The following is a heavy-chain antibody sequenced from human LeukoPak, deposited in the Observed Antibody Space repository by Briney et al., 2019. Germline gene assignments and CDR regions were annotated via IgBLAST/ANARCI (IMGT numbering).Heavy chain of an antibody. CDR2: IKQDGSEK. Sequence: GGSLRLSCAASGFTFSSYWMSWVRQAPGKGLEWVANIKQDGSEKYYVDSVKGRFTISRDNAKNSLYLQMNSLRAEDTAVYYCAREVRSYDFWSGYSYYYYYYGMDVWGQGTTVIVSS. CDR3: AREVRSYDFWSGYSYYYYYYGMDV. V-gene: IGHV3-7*03. CDR1: GFTFSSYW. D-gene: IGHD3-3*01. J-gene: IGHJ6*02.